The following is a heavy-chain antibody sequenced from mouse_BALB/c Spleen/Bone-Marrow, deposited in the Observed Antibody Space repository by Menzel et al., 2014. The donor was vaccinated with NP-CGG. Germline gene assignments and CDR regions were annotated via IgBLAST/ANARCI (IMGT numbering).Heavy chain of an antibody. J-gene: IGHJ3*01. CDR3: ARWLGRLPWFAY. CDR1: EFSLTSYG. V-gene: IGHV2-9*02. CDR2: IWAGGST. Sequence: VKLVESGPGLVAPSQSLSITCTVSEFSLTSYGVHWVRQPPGKGLEWLGVIWAGGSTNYNSALMSRLSISKDNSKSQVFLKMNSLQTDDTAMYCCARWLGRLPWFAYWGQGTLVTVSA.